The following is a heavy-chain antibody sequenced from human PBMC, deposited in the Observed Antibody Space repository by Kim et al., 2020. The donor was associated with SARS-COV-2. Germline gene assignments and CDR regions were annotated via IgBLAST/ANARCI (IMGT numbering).Heavy chain of an antibody. CDR3: ARHSSDYYYGLDV. V-gene: IGHV3-30*01. Sequence: YAGSVKGRFTISSNNSKNTLYLQVNSLRAEDTAVYYCARHSSDYYYGLDVWGQGTTVTVSS. J-gene: IGHJ6*02.